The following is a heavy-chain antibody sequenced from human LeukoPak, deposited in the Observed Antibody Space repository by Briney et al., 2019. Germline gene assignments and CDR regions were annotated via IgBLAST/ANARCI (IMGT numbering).Heavy chain of an antibody. V-gene: IGHV3-21*06. Sequence: GGSLRLPCAESAFTFSNYNTNWVRQAPGKGLEWVSSIDSSGGYMFYADSVKGRFIISRDNAKDSLYLQMNSLRVEDTAVYYCLRGDRRDYWGQGTLVTVSS. J-gene: IGHJ4*02. CDR2: IDSSGGYM. CDR3: LRGDRRDY. CDR1: AFTFSNYN.